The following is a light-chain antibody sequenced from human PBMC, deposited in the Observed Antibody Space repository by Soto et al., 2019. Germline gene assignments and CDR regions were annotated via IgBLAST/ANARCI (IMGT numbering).Light chain of an antibody. J-gene: IGLJ3*02. CDR2: GSD. Sequence: QSVLTQPPSASGTPGQRVTISCSGSSSNIGRNSVNWYQQLPGTAPNLLIYGSDQRPSGVTDRFSGSSSGTSASLAISGLQSEDEATYYCAAWDDSRNAWVFGGGTKLTVL. CDR1: SSNIGRNS. CDR3: AAWDDSRNAWV. V-gene: IGLV1-44*01.